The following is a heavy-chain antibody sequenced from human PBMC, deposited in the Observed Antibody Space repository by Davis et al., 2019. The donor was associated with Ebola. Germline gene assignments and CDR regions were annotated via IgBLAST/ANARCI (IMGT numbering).Heavy chain of an antibody. CDR3: ARLVGYCSSTSCWYYGMDV. D-gene: IGHD2-2*01. CDR2: ISYSGNT. CDR1: GGSISSGDYY. J-gene: IGHJ6*02. V-gene: IGHV4-30-4*01. Sequence: MPSETLSLTCTVSGGSISSGDYYWNWIRQPPGKGLEWIGYISYSGNTYYNPSLKSRVTISVDTSKNQFSLKLSSVTAADMAVYYCARLVGYCSSTSCWYYGMDVWGQGTTVTVSS.